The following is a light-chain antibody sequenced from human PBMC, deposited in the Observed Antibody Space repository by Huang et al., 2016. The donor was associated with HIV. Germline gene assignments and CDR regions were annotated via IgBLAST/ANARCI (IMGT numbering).Light chain of an antibody. CDR2: AAS. V-gene: IGKV1-9*01. J-gene: IGKJ4*01. Sequence: IQLTQSPSSLSASVGDRVTITCRASQDISSYLAWYQQKPGKAPKLLIFAASTLQSGVPARFSGSGSGTDFTLTISSLQPEDFANYYCQQSRTFGGGTKVDIK. CDR1: QDISSY. CDR3: QQSRT.